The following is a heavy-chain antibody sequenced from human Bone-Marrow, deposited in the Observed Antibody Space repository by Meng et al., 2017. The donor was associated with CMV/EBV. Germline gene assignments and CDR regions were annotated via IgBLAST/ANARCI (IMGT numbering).Heavy chain of an antibody. CDR1: GSYY. J-gene: IGHJ4*02. D-gene: IGHD3-22*01. Sequence: GSYYWSWIRQTPGKGLEWIGYIYYSGDTDYTPSLKSRVTMSLDRSKNLFSPKLSSVTAADTAVYYCARGGPTYYYDSSGYQPPGFDYWGQGTLVTVSS. CDR3: ARGGPTYYYDSSGYQPPGFDY. CDR2: IYYSGDT. V-gene: IGHV4-61*01.